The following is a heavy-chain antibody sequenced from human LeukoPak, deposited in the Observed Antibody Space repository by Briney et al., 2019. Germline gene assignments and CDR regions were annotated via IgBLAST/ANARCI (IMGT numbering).Heavy chain of an antibody. J-gene: IGHJ4*02. Sequence: SETLSLTCAVYGGSFSGYYWSWIRQPAGKGLEWIGRIYTSGSTNYNPSLKSRVTMSVDTSKNQFSLKLSSVTAADTAVYYCARDGYYYDNSGYRAMDYWGQGTLVTVSS. CDR1: GGSFSGYY. D-gene: IGHD3-22*01. V-gene: IGHV4-4*07. CDR3: ARDGYYYDNSGYRAMDY. CDR2: IYTSGST.